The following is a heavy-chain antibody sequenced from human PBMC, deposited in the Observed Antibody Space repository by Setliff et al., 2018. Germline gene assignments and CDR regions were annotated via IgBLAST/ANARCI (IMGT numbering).Heavy chain of an antibody. Sequence: GGSLRLSCTVSGFTFTDHGMNWVRQAPGRGLEWVSYISSSATSIYYADSVKGRFTISRDNARNSLYLQMNSLRAEDTALYYCAKFVGYTYGYDYWGRGTLVTVSS. V-gene: IGHV3-48*03. CDR2: ISSSATSI. D-gene: IGHD5-18*01. J-gene: IGHJ4*02. CDR1: GFTFTDHG. CDR3: AKFVGYTYGYDY.